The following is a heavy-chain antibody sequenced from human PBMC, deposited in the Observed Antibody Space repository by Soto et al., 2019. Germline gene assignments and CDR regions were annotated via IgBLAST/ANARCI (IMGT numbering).Heavy chain of an antibody. V-gene: IGHV3-33*01. J-gene: IGHJ2*01. Sequence: QVQLVESGGGVVQPGGSLRLSCAASGFSFSTSGMHWVRQAPGKGLEWVAVIWSDGSDSYYADSVKGRFTISSDNSKDTLYLQMNSLRAEDTAVYYCVRGGSGTWRFDLWGRGTLVAVSS. D-gene: IGHD3-10*01. CDR2: IWSDGSDS. CDR3: VRGGSGTWRFDL. CDR1: GFSFSTSG.